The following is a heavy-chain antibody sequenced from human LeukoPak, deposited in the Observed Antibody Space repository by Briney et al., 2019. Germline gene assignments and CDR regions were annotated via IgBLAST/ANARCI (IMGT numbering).Heavy chain of an antibody. CDR3: ATTRNWNDVLQGDY. CDR1: GYTFTGYY. V-gene: IGHV1-2*02. J-gene: IGHJ4*02. Sequence: ASVKVSCKASGYTFTGYYMHWVRQAPGQGLEWMGWINPNSGGTNYAQKFQGRVTMTRDTSISTACMELSRLRSDDTAVYYCATTRNWNDVLQGDYWGQGTLVTVSS. D-gene: IGHD1-20*01. CDR2: INPNSGGT.